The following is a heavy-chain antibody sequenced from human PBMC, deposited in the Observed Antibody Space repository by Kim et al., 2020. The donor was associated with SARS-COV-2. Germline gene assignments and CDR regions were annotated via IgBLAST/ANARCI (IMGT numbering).Heavy chain of an antibody. CDR3: ARDRTAFDY. D-gene: IGHD1-1*01. Sequence: GGSLRLSCAVSGLTFSTTDMHWVRQAPGKGLEWIAYISRSGSAIVYADSVKGRFTISRDEAKNSIFLQMNSLRDEDTAVYDCARDRTAFDYWGQGTLVTVSS. V-gene: IGHV3-48*02. CDR2: ISRSGSAI. CDR1: GLTFSTTD. J-gene: IGHJ4*02.